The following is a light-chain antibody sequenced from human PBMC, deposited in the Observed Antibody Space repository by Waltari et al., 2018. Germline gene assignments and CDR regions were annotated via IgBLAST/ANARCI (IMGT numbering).Light chain of an antibody. CDR1: SSNIGAGYD. Sequence: RVTISCTGSSSNIGAGYDVHWYQQLPGTAPKLLIYGNINRPSGVPDRFSGSQSGTSASLAITGLQAEDEADYYCQSYDSSLSGDVVFGGGTKLTVL. J-gene: IGLJ2*01. V-gene: IGLV1-40*01. CDR2: GNI. CDR3: QSYDSSLSGDVV.